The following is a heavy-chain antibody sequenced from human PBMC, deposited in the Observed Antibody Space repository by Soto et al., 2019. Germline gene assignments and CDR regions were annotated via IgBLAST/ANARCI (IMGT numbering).Heavy chain of an antibody. D-gene: IGHD1-20*01. J-gene: IGHJ4*02. CDR2: ISANDVGT. CDR1: GFTLRNYA. V-gene: IGHV3-23*01. Sequence: GGSLRLSCEASGFTLRNYAMTWIRQAPGKGMEWVSLISANDVGTYYAESVKTRFTISTDQSRNTVYLQMDSLRADDTAIYYCAKAKNDYNWDNRPPFDYWGQGTLVTVSS. CDR3: AKAKNDYNWDNRPPFDY.